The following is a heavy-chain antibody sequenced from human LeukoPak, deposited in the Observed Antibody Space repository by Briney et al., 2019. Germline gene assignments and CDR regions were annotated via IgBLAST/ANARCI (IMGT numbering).Heavy chain of an antibody. Sequence: ASVKVSCKASGYTFTGYYIHWVRQAPGQGLEWMGWINPNSGGTKYAQKFQGRVTMTRDTSISTAYMELSRLRSDDTAVYYCAALCGGDCDYWGQGTLVTVSS. J-gene: IGHJ4*02. CDR1: GYTFTGYY. CDR3: AALCGGDCDY. V-gene: IGHV1-2*02. CDR2: INPNSGGT. D-gene: IGHD2-21*02.